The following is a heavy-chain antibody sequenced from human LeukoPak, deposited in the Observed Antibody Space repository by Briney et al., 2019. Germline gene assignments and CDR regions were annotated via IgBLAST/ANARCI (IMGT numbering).Heavy chain of an antibody. J-gene: IGHJ4*02. Sequence: PGGSLRLSCAASGFTFSSYAMHWVRQAPGKGLEWVAVISYDGSNKYYADSVKGRFTISRDNSKNTLYLQMNSLRAEDTAVYYCARDRPGIVDYWGQGTLVTVSS. CDR1: GFTFSSYA. CDR3: ARDRPGIVDY. CDR2: ISYDGSNK. V-gene: IGHV3-30-3*01. D-gene: IGHD3-10*01.